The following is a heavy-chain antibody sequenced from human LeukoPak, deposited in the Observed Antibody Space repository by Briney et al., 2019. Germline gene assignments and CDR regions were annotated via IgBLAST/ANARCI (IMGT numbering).Heavy chain of an antibody. V-gene: IGHV4-59*01. CDR3: ARHGSSGYLYYFDY. D-gene: IGHD3-22*01. CDR2: IYYSGST. CDR1: GGSFSGYY. J-gene: IGHJ4*02. Sequence: SETLSLTCAVYGGSFSGYYWSWIRQPPGKGLEWIGYIYYSGSTNYNPSLKSRVTISVDTSKNQFSLKLSSVTAADTAVYYCARHGSSGYLYYFDYWGQGTLVTVSS.